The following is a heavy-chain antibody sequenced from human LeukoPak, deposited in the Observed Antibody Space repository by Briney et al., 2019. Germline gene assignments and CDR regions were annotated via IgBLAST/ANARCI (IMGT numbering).Heavy chain of an antibody. Sequence: GEPLKISCKGSGYSFTNYRIAWVRQMPGKGLEWMGIIYPGDSDTRYGPSFQGQVTISVDKSISTAYLQWSSLKASDTAIYYCGRLGIMGATLNYIDYWSQGTLVTVSS. CDR3: GRLGIMGATLNYIDY. V-gene: IGHV5-51*01. CDR2: IYPGDSDT. CDR1: GYSFTNYR. J-gene: IGHJ4*02. D-gene: IGHD1-26*01.